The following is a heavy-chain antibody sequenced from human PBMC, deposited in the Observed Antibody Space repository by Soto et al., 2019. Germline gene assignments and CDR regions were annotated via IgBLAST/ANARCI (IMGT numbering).Heavy chain of an antibody. CDR1: GFTFSNAW. V-gene: IGHV3-15*01. CDR3: TIPGIAADGPGY. J-gene: IGHJ4*02. D-gene: IGHD6-13*01. CDR2: IKSKTDGGTT. Sequence: EVQLVESGGGLVKPGGSLRLSCAASGFTFSNAWMSWVRQAPGKWLEWVGRIKSKTDGGTTDYAAPVKGRFTIASDDSNNTLYLQMNSLKTEDTDVYYCTIPGIAADGPGYWGQGTLVTVSS.